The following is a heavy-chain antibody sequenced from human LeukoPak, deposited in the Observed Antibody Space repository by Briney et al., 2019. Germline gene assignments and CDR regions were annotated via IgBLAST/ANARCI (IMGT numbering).Heavy chain of an antibody. J-gene: IGHJ1*01. CDR1: GGTFSSYA. CDR2: ISAYNGNT. Sequence: ASVKVSCKASGGTFSSYAISWVRQAPGQGLEWMGWISAYNGNTNYAQKLQGRVTMTTDTSTSTAYMELRSLRSDDTAVYYCARVGSSSWYGSGPRHWGQGTLVTVSS. CDR3: ARVGSSSWYGSGPRH. V-gene: IGHV1-18*01. D-gene: IGHD6-13*01.